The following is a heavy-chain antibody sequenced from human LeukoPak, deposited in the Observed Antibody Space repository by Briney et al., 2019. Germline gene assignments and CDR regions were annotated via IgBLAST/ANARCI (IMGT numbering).Heavy chain of an antibody. CDR1: SGSISTNNW. CDR3: ARQSGYSGYDDY. D-gene: IGHD5-12*01. Sequence: PSETLSLTCTVSSGSISTNNWWSWVRQSPAKGLEWIGEIFHEGLTNYNPSLKSRVTISVDTSKNQFSLKLSSVTAADTAVYYCARQSGYSGYDDYWGQGTLVTVSS. CDR2: IFHEGLT. V-gene: IGHV4-4*02. J-gene: IGHJ4*02.